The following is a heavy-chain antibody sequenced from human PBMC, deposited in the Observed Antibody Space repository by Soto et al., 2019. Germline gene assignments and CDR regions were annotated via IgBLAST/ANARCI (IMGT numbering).Heavy chain of an antibody. V-gene: IGHV3-23*01. D-gene: IGHD2-15*01. CDR3: ANWVEVSIVYFDY. CDR2: ISGGGDRT. CDR1: GFIFSNYA. J-gene: IGHJ4*02. Sequence: PGGSLRLSWAASGFIFSNYAMSWVRQAPGKGLEWVSAISGGGDRTYYADSVKGRFTTSRDNSKNTLYPQMNSLRADDTAVYFCANWVEVSIVYFDYCRLVTLVTV.